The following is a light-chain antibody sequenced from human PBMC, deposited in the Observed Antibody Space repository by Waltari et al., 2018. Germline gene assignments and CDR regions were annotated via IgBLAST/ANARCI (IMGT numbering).Light chain of an antibody. CDR3: LHRTNWPIT. J-gene: IGKJ5*01. Sequence: EIVLTQSPATLSLSPGEIATLSCRASQSFDTYLAWYQQKPGQPPRLLIYDASNRATGIPARFSGSGSGTDFTLTISSLEPDDFAVYYCLHRTNWPITFGQGTRLEIK. V-gene: IGKV3-11*01. CDR1: QSFDTY. CDR2: DAS.